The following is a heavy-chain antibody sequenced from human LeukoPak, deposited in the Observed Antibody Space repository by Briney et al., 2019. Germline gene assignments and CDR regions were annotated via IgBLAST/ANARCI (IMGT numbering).Heavy chain of an antibody. D-gene: IGHD6-13*01. CDR1: GGTFISCA. CDR2: IIPILGTA. V-gene: IGHV1-69*13. J-gene: IGHJ4*02. Sequence: SVKVSCKASGGTFISCAISWVRQAPGQGLEWMGGIIPILGTANYAQKFQGRVTITADESTSTAYMELSSLRSEDTAVYYCAREGSAAAGTFDYWGQGTLVTVSS. CDR3: AREGSAAAGTFDY.